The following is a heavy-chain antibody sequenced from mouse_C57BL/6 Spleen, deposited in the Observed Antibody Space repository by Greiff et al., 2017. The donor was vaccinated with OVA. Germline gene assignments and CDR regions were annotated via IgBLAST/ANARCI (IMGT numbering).Heavy chain of an antibody. V-gene: IGHV1-50*01. CDR2: IDPSDSYT. CDR1: GYTFTSYW. Sequence: QVQLQQPGAELVKPGASVKLSCKASGYTFTSYWMQWVKQRPGQGLEWIGEIDPSDSYTNYNQKFKGKATLTVDTSSSTAYMQLSSLTSEDSAVYYCARVVGSSYPLAYWGQGTLVTVSA. J-gene: IGHJ3*01. D-gene: IGHD1-1*01. CDR3: ARVVGSSYPLAY.